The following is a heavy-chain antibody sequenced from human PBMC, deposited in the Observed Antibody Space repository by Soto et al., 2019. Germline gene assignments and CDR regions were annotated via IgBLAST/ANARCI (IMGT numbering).Heavy chain of an antibody. J-gene: IGHJ3*02. CDR3: ARALHDIWGSYRPHDAFDS. CDR1: GGSFSGYY. V-gene: IGHV4-34*01. CDR2: INHSGST. D-gene: IGHD3-16*02. Sequence: SETLSLTCAVYGGSFSGYYWSWIRQPPGKGLEWIGEINHSGSTNYNPSLKSRVTISVDTSKNQFSLKLSSVTAADTAVYYCARALHDIWGSYRPHDAFDSWGQGTMVTVSS.